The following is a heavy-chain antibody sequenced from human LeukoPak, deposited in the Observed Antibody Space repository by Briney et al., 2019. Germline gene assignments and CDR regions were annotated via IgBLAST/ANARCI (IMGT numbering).Heavy chain of an antibody. V-gene: IGHV3-48*01. CDR1: GFTFSTYN. Sequence: GGSLRLSCAASGFTFSTYNMNWVRQAPGKGLEWVSYISSSSTKYYADSVKGRFTVSRDNAKNSLYLQMNNLRAEDTAVYYCAKDLVGALPDYWGQGTLVTVSS. J-gene: IGHJ4*02. CDR2: ISSSSTK. D-gene: IGHD1-26*01. CDR3: AKDLVGALPDY.